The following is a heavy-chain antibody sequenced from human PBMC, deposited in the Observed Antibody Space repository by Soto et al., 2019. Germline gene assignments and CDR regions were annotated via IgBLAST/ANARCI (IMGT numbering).Heavy chain of an antibody. V-gene: IGHV4-31*03. CDR3: ATCGSTGWTVDY. CDR2: IYYSGST. J-gene: IGHJ4*02. CDR1: GGSISSGGYY. Sequence: QVQLQESGPGLVKPSQTLSLTCTVSGGSISSGGYYWSWIRQHPGKGLEWIGYIYYSGSTYYNPSLKGGVTIAVDTSKNQVSLKLSSVTAADTAVYYCATCGSTGWTVDYWGQGTLVTVSS. D-gene: IGHD2-2*01.